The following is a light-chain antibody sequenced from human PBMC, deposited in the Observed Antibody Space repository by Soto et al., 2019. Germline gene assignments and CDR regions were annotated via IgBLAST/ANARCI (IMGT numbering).Light chain of an antibody. CDR1: QRVSSY. CDR3: QQRSNWPVT. V-gene: IGKV3-11*01. J-gene: IGKJ3*01. CDR2: DAF. Sequence: EIVLTQSPATLSLSPGERATLSCRASQRVSSYLAWYQQKSGQAPRLLIYDAFNRATGIPARFSGSGSGTDFTLTISSLEPEDFAVYYCQQRSNWPVTLGPGTKVDIK.